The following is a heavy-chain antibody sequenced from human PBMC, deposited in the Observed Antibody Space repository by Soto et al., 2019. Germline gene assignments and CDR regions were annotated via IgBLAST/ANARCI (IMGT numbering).Heavy chain of an antibody. CDR1: GYSFTSYL. CDR3: ARHKRIAAAGNYYYYGMDV. J-gene: IGHJ6*02. D-gene: IGHD6-13*01. CDR2: IDPSDSYT. V-gene: IGHV5-10-1*01. Sequence: LKISCKGSGYSFTSYLISWVRQMPVKGLEWMGRIDPSDSYTNYSPSFQGHVTISADKSISTAYLQWSSLKASDTAMYYCARHKRIAAAGNYYYYGMDVWGQGTTVTVSS.